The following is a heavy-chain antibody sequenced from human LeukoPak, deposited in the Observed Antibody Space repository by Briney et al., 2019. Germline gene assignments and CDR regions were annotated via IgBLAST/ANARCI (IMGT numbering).Heavy chain of an antibody. D-gene: IGHD3-22*01. V-gene: IGHV1-2*02. Sequence: ASVKVSCKASGYTFTSYDINWVRQAAGQGLEWMGWMNPNSGGTNYAQKFQGRVTMTRDTSISTAYMELSRLRSDDTAVYYCARGVIEVFDYWGQGTLVTVSS. CDR2: MNPNSGGT. J-gene: IGHJ4*02. CDR3: ARGVIEVFDY. CDR1: GYTFTSYD.